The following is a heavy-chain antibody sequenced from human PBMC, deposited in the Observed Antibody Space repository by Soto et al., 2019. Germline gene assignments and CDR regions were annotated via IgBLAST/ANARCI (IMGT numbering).Heavy chain of an antibody. J-gene: IGHJ4*02. V-gene: IGHV4-34*01. Sequence: SETLSLTCAVYGGSFSGYYWSWIRQPPGKGLEWIGEINHSGSTNYNPSLKSRVTISVDTSKNQFSLKLSSVTAADTAVYYCARGGYDFWSCYSPLMLLDYWGQGTLVTVSS. D-gene: IGHD3-3*01. CDR2: INHSGST. CDR3: ARGGYDFWSCYSPLMLLDY. CDR1: GGSFSGYY.